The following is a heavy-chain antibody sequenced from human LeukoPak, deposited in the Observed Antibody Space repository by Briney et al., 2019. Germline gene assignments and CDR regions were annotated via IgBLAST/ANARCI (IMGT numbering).Heavy chain of an antibody. D-gene: IGHD7-27*01. Sequence: GGSLRLSCAASGFIFNSYVMTWVRQAPGKGLEWVSALSGSGGSTYYADSVKGRFTISRDNSKNTLYLQMNSLRAEDTAIYYCAKDRSWGLDYWGQGTLVTVSS. CDR3: AKDRSWGLDY. CDR2: LSGSGGST. CDR1: GFIFNSYV. J-gene: IGHJ4*02. V-gene: IGHV3-23*01.